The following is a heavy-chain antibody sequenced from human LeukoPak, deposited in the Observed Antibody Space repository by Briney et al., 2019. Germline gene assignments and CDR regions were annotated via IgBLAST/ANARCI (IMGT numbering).Heavy chain of an antibody. CDR2: IYTSGST. J-gene: IGHJ4*02. CDR1: GGSISSGSYY. CDR3: ARDLGAID. D-gene: IGHD2-2*01. V-gene: IGHV4-61*02. Sequence: SETLSLTCTVSGGSISSGSYYWSWIRQPAVKGLEWIGRIYTSGSTNYNPSLKSRVTISVDTSKNQFSLKLSSVTAADTAVYYCARDLGAIDWGQGTLVTVSS.